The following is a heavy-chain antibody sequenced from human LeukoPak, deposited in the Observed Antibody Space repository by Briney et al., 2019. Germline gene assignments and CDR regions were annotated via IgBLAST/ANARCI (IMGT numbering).Heavy chain of an antibody. CDR3: ARDLDPMDPPMGVDY. D-gene: IGHD5-18*01. Sequence: ASVKVSCKASGYTFTSYGITWVRQAPGQGLEWMGWISAYNGNTNYAQKLQGRVTMTTDTSTTTAYMELRSLRSDDTAVYYCARDLDPMDPPMGVDYWGQGTLVTVSS. V-gene: IGHV1-18*01. CDR2: ISAYNGNT. J-gene: IGHJ4*02. CDR1: GYTFTSYG.